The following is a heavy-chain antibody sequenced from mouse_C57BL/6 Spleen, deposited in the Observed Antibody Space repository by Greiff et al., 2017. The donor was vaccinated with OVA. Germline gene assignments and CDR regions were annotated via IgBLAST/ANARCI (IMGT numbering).Heavy chain of an antibody. CDR3: ARGEVWLRRMDY. Sequence: VQLQQSGAELVRPGTSVKVSCKASGYAFTNYLIEWVKQRPGQGLEWIGVINPGSGGTNYNEKFKGKATLTADKSSSTAYMQLSSLTSEDSAVYFCARGEVWLRRMDYWGQGTLVTVSA. D-gene: IGHD2-2*01. CDR2: INPGSGGT. CDR1: GYAFTNYL. V-gene: IGHV1-54*01. J-gene: IGHJ3*01.